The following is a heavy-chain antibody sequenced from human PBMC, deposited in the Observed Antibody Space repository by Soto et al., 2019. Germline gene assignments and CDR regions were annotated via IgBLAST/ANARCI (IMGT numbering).Heavy chain of an antibody. J-gene: IGHJ4*02. CDR3: ATDRTSDYGDYPHYFDY. D-gene: IGHD4-17*01. Sequence: ASVKVSCKASGYTFTSYGISWVRQAPGQGLEWMGWISAYNGNTNYAQKLQGRVTMTEDTSTDTAYMELSSLRSEDTAVYYCATDRTSDYGDYPHYFDYWGQGTLVTVSS. CDR2: ISAYNGNT. CDR1: GYTFTSYG. V-gene: IGHV1-18*01.